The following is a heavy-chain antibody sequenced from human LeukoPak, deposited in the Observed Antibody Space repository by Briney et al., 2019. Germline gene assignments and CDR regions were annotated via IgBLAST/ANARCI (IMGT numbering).Heavy chain of an antibody. V-gene: IGHV3-48*04. J-gene: IGHJ4*02. CDR3: ARGGSDSSWYYFDY. Sequence: GGSLRLSCAASGFTFSSYNMNWVRQAPGKGLEWVSYISSSSSTIYYADSVKGRFTISRDNAKNSLYLQMNSLRAEDTAVYYCARGGSDSSWYYFDYWGQGTLVTVSS. CDR1: GFTFSSYN. CDR2: ISSSSSTI. D-gene: IGHD6-13*01.